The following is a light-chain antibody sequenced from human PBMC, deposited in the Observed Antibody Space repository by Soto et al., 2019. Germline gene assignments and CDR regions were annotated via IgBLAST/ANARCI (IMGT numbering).Light chain of an antibody. CDR1: QSVSSTY. CDR3: QQYGSPLIT. CDR2: GTS. Sequence: EIVLKKSPATLSLSPGEGATLSCRASQSVSSTYLGWYQQQPGQPPRLLMSGTSNRATGTPDRFSGSGSGTDFTLTISRLEPEDFTGYYCQQYGSPLITFGQGTRLEI. J-gene: IGKJ5*01. V-gene: IGKV3-20*01.